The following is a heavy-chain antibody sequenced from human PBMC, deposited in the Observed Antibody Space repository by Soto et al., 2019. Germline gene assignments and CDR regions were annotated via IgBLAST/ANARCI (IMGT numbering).Heavy chain of an antibody. Sequence: SETLSLTCAVSGGSISSSNWWSWVRQPPGKGLEWIGEIYHSGSTNYNPSLKSRVTISVDKSKNQFSLKLTSVTAADTAVYYCATWYSSSWYYFDYWGQGTLVTVSS. D-gene: IGHD6-13*01. CDR2: IYHSGST. CDR1: GGSISSSNW. J-gene: IGHJ4*02. CDR3: ATWYSSSWYYFDY. V-gene: IGHV4-4*02.